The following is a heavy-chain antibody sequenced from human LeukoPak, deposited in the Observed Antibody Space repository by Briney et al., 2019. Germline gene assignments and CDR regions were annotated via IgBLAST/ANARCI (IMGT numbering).Heavy chain of an antibody. V-gene: IGHV4-59*02. J-gene: IGHJ4*02. D-gene: IGHD5-18*01. CDR1: GGSVSSYY. CDR3: AQGDTAMSK. CDR2: IYYSGST. Sequence: ETLYLTCTVSGGSVSSYYWSWIRQPPGKGLEWIGYIYYSGSTNYNPSLKSRVTISVDTSKNQFSLKLSSVTAADTAVYYCAQGDTAMSKWGQGTLVTVSS.